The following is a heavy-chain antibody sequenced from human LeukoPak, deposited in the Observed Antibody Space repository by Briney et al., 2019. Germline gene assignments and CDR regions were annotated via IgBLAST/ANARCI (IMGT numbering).Heavy chain of an antibody. Sequence: PSETLSLTCTVSGGSISSSSYYWGWIRQPPGKGLEWIGSIYYSGSTYYNPSLKSRVTISVDTSKNQFSLKLSSVTAADTAVYYCARGFVAGEYYFDYWGQGTLVTVSS. J-gene: IGHJ4*02. CDR2: IYYSGST. V-gene: IGHV4-39*07. D-gene: IGHD6-19*01. CDR1: GGSISSSSYY. CDR3: ARGFVAGEYYFDY.